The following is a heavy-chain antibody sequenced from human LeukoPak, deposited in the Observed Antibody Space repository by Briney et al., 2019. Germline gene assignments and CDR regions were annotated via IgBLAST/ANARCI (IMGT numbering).Heavy chain of an antibody. CDR3: SRDLGYCSGTTCFNFYYYAMDV. CDR1: GYTFTDYY. D-gene: IGHD2-2*03. Sequence: ASVKVSSKASGYTFTDYYINWVRQAPGHGLEWMGWVNPNSGDTNYAQKFQGRVTMTRDTSSSTAYMELSRLRSDDTAVYYCSRDLGYCSGTTCFNFYYYAMDVWGQGTTVTVSS. J-gene: IGHJ6*02. V-gene: IGHV1-2*02. CDR2: VNPNSGDT.